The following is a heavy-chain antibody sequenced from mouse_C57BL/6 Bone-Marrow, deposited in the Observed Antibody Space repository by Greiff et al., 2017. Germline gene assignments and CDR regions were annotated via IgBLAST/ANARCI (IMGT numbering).Heavy chain of an antibody. Sequence: EVQLQQSGPELVKPGASVKISCKASGYTFTDYYMNWVKQSHGKSLEWIGDINPNNGGTSYTQKFKGKATLTVDKSSSTANMELRSLTSEYSAVYCGARDDSYSYWYFYVGGTGTTVTVSS. CDR1: GYTFTDYY. D-gene: IGHD2-3*01. CDR3: ARDDSYSYWYFYV. CDR2: INPNNGGT. J-gene: IGHJ1*03. V-gene: IGHV1-26*01.